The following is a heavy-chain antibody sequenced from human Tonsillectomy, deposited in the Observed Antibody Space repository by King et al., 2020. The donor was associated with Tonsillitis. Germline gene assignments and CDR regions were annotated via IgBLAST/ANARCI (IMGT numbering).Heavy chain of an antibody. D-gene: IGHD1-26*01. CDR1: GFPFRDYY. CDR2: ISSSMTYT. CDR3: ARDTSSGSYITFDI. V-gene: IGHV3-11*05. Sequence: QVQLVESGGGLVKPGGSLRLSCAASGFPFRDYYMSWIRQAPGKGLEWVSYISSSMTYTTYADSVKGRFTITRDNSNNSLFFQMNSLRAEDTAVYYCARDTSSGSYITFDIWGQGTVVTVSS. J-gene: IGHJ3*02.